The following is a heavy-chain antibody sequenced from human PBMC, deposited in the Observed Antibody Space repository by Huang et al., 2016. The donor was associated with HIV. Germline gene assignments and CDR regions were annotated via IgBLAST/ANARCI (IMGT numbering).Heavy chain of an antibody. Sequence: QIQLMQSGPELKQPGASVKVSCKASGYTFTCYGITWVRQAPGQGPEWMGWIGASSGDKEYAQKFQGRVTLTTDTSTNIAYMELRSLRSDDTAKYYCARDPKYHRIGYYRQRRGIDIWGQGTMVIVSS. CDR3: ARDPKYHRIGYYRQRRGIDI. CDR2: IGASSGDK. V-gene: IGHV1-18*01. CDR1: GYTFTCYG. J-gene: IGHJ3*02. D-gene: IGHD3-22*01.